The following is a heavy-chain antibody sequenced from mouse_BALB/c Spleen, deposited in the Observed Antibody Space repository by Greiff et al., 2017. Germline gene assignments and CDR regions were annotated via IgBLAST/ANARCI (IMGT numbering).Heavy chain of an antibody. D-gene: IGHD1-1*01. CDR3: TRVYYYGSSYVDY. CDR1: GFTFSSYT. J-gene: IGHJ2*01. CDR2: ISSGGSYT. V-gene: IGHV5-6-4*01. Sequence: EVKLMESGGGLVKPGGSLKLSCAASGFTFSSYTMSWVRQTPEKRLEWVATISSGGSYTYYPDSVKGRFTISRDNAKNTLYLQMSSLKSEDTAMYYCTRVYYYGSSYVDYWGQGTTLTVSS.